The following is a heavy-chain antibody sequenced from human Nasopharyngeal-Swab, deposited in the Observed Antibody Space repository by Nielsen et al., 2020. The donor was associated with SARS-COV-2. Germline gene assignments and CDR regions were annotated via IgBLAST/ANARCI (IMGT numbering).Heavy chain of an antibody. V-gene: IGHV3-21*01. D-gene: IGHD2-2*01. CDR2: ISSSSSYI. CDR3: AKDSEGVVVPAAPIDY. Sequence: GESLKISCAASGFTFSSYSMNWVRQAPGKGLEWVSSISSSSSYIYYADSVKGRFTISRDNSKNTLYLQMNSLRAEDTAVYYCAKDSEGVVVPAAPIDYWGQGTLVTVSS. J-gene: IGHJ4*02. CDR1: GFTFSSYS.